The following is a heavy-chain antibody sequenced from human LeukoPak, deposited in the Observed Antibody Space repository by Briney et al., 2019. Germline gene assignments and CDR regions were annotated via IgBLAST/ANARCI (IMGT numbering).Heavy chain of an antibody. Sequence: SETLSLPCAVYGGAFSGYYWSWIRPPPGKGVGWIGEINHSGSTNYNPSLKSRVTISVDTSKNQFSLRLSSVTAADTAVYYCVRSHYYDSSGSQNNWFDPWGQGTLVTVSS. D-gene: IGHD3-22*01. CDR3: VRSHYYDSSGSQNNWFDP. V-gene: IGHV4-34*01. CDR1: GGAFSGYY. CDR2: INHSGST. J-gene: IGHJ5*02.